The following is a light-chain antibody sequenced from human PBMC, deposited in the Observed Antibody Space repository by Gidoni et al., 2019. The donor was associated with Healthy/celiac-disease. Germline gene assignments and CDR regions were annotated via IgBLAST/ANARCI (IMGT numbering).Light chain of an antibody. CDR3: AAWDDSLSNVV. CDR2: RTN. V-gene: IGLV1-47*01. J-gene: IGLJ2*01. CDR1: SSNIGSKY. Sequence: QSVLTQPPSASGTPGHRVTIACSGSSSNIGSKYVYWYQQLPGTAPKLLIYRTNQRPPGVPDRFSGSKSGTSASLAISGLRSEDEADYYCAAWDDSLSNVVFGGGTKLTVL.